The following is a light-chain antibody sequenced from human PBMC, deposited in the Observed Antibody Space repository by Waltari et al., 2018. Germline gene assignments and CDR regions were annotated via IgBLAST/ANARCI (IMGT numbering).Light chain of an antibody. CDR1: QSISSY. CDR3: QQSYSTRWT. V-gene: IGKV1-39*01. J-gene: IGKJ1*01. Sequence: DIQMTQSPSSLSASVGDRVTITCRASQSISSYLHWYQQKPGKAPKRLIYAASSLQSGVPSRFSGSGSGTDFTLTISSLQPEDFATYYCQQSYSTRWTFGQGTKVEIK. CDR2: AAS.